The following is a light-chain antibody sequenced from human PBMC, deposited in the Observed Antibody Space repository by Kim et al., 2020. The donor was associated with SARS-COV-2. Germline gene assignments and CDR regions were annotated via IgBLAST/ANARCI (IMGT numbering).Light chain of an antibody. Sequence: STWLAWYQQKPGKAPKLLIFGASSLHTGVPSRFRGSGSGTHFTLTINSVQPEDLGTYYCQQANSFPWTFGQGTKVDIK. CDR1: STW. CDR3: QQANSFPWT. CDR2: GAS. J-gene: IGKJ1*01. V-gene: IGKV1-12*01.